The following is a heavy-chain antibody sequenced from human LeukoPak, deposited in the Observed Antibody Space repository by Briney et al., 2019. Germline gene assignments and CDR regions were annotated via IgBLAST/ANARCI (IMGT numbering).Heavy chain of an antibody. CDR2: FSYNVHS. V-gene: IGHV4-61*01. CDR3: ARVSVAGTGPDY. D-gene: IGHD6-13*01. J-gene: IGHJ4*02. CDR1: GGSVSSSNYY. Sequence: SETLSLTCTVSGGSVSSSNYYWSRMRQPPGKGLEWVGFFSYNVHSDYNPSLKSRVTISVDTSKNQFSLRLSSVTAADTAIYYCARVSVAGTGPDYWGQGTQVTVSS.